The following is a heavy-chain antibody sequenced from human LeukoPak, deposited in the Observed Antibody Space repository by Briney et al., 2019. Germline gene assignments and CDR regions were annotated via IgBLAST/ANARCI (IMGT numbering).Heavy chain of an antibody. Sequence: GGSLRLSCAASGFTFSSYSMNWVRQAPGKGLEWVSSISSSSSYIYYADSVKGRFTISRENAKNSLYLQMNSLRAEDTAVYYCARPYGSGSFFYYYYYMDVWGKGTTVTVSS. CDR3: ARPYGSGSFFYYYYYMDV. CDR2: ISSSSSYI. V-gene: IGHV3-21*01. D-gene: IGHD3-10*01. J-gene: IGHJ6*03. CDR1: GFTFSSYS.